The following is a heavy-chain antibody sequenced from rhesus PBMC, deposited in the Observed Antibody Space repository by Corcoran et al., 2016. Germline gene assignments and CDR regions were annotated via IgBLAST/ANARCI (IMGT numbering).Heavy chain of an antibody. D-gene: IGHD3-34*01. CDR3: AKVNGGD. Sequence: QLQLQESGPGLVKPSETRSLTCAVSGASVSTYWWSWIRHPPGKGLEWIGRISAGGGTTSYNLSLQSRVTISIATSKNQFSLKLSSMTAADTAVYYCAKVNGGDWGQGILVTVPS. V-gene: IGHV4-173*01. CDR1: GASVSTYW. CDR2: ISAGGGTT. J-gene: IGHJ4*01.